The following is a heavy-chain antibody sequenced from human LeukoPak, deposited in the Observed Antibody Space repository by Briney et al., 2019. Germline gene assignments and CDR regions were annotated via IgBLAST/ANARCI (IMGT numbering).Heavy chain of an antibody. Sequence: SETLSLTCTVSGGSISTYYWSWIRQPPGKGLEWIGYIYYTGSTSYNPSLKSRVTMSLDASKNQFSLELDSVTPADTAVYYCARGGNYWPQWWFDPWGRGTLVSVSS. D-gene: IGHD1-26*01. CDR3: ARGGNYWPQWWFDP. V-gene: IGHV4-59*01. J-gene: IGHJ5*02. CDR1: GGSISTYY. CDR2: IYYTGST.